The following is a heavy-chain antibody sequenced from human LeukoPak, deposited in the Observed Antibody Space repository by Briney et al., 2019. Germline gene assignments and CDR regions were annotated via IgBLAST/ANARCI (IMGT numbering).Heavy chain of an antibody. CDR1: GYPFTSYG. Sequence: VASVKVSCKASGYPFTSYGINWVRQAPGQGPEFMGWSSPYKGNTRYARKFHGRVTMTTDTSTSTAYMELTSLGFDDSAVYYCAREWRDCDGGCVTGHFDYWGQGTLVTVSS. V-gene: IGHV1-18*01. CDR3: AREWRDCDGGCVTGHFDY. D-gene: IGHD2-21*01. CDR2: SSPYKGNT. J-gene: IGHJ4*02.